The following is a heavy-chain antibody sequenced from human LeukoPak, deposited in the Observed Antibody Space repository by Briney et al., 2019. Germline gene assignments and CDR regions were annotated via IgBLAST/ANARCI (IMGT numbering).Heavy chain of an antibody. CDR1: GFTFSSYG. CDR3: ARDSITMMGFDP. CDR2: IWYDGSNK. Sequence: GRSLRLSCAASGFTFSSYGMHWVRQAPGKGLEWVAVIWYDGSNKYYADSVKGRFTISRDNSKNTLYLQMNSLRAEDTAVYYSARDSITMMGFDPWGQGTLVTVSS. V-gene: IGHV3-33*01. J-gene: IGHJ5*02. D-gene: IGHD3-22*01.